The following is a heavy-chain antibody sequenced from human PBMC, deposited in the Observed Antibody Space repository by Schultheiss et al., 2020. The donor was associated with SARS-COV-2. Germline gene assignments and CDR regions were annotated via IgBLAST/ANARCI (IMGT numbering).Heavy chain of an antibody. CDR2: ISSSSSTI. J-gene: IGHJ4*02. V-gene: IGHV3-48*02. CDR3: ARVYRAGADLFDY. CDR1: GFTFSSYS. Sequence: GESLKISCAASGFTFSSYSMNWVRQAPGKGLEWVSYISSSSSTIYYADSVKGRFTISRDNAKNSLYLQMNSLRDEDTAVYYCARVYRAGADLFDYWGQGTLVTVAS. D-gene: IGHD1-26*01.